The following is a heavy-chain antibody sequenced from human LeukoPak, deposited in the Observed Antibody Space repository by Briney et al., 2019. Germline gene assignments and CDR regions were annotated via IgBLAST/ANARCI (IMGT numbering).Heavy chain of an antibody. CDR3: TRVSTTDDY. CDR1: GFAFSRYW. J-gene: IGHJ4*02. Sequence: GGSLRLSCAASGFAFSRYWTHWVRQAPGKGLVWVSRINSDGRSAVYADSVKGRFTISRDNAKNTLYLQMDSLRAEDTAVYYCTRVSTTDDYWGQGTLVTVSS. D-gene: IGHD2/OR15-2a*01. V-gene: IGHV3-74*01. CDR2: INSDGRSA.